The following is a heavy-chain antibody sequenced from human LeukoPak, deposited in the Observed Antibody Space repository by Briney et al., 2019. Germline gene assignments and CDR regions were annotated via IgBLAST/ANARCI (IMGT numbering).Heavy chain of an antibody. CDR1: GFTFSSYA. CDR2: ISYDGSNK. Sequence: PGGSLRLSCAASGFTFSSYAMHWVRQAPGKGLEWVAVISYDGSNKYYADSVKGRFTNSRDNSKNTLYLQMNSLRAEDTAVYYCARDDTVTPFDYWGQGTLVTVSS. V-gene: IGHV3-30-3*01. J-gene: IGHJ4*02. CDR3: ARDDTVTPFDY. D-gene: IGHD4-17*01.